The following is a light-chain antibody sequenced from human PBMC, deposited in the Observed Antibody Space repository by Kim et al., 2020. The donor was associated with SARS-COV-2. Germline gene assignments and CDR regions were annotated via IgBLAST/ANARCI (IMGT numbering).Light chain of an antibody. J-gene: IGLJ1*01. Sequence: QSALTQPASVSGSPGQSITISCTGTISDVGSYNLVSWYQQHPGKAPKLLIYEVSKRPSGVSNRFSGSKSGTTASLTISGLQAEDEADYYCCSYAGSSTSPYVFGTGTKVNV. CDR2: EVS. CDR3: CSYAGSSTSPYV. V-gene: IGLV2-23*02. CDR1: ISDVGSYNL.